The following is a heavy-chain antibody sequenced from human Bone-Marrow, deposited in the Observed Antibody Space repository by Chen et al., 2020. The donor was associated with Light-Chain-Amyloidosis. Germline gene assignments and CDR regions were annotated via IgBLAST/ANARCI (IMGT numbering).Heavy chain of an antibody. J-gene: IGHJ4*02. CDR2: VQGDGSDK. D-gene: IGHD3-16*01. CDR1: GISFSNNW. V-gene: IGHV3-7*05. CDR3: TTEYWGAYDY. Sequence: EVQLVESGGALVQPGESLRLSCAASGISFSNNWMSWVRQAPGKGLEWVANVQGDGSDKYYVDSVEGRVTIARDNAKNALYRQMNSLRAEDTAVYCCTTEYWGAYDYWGQGTLLTVSS.